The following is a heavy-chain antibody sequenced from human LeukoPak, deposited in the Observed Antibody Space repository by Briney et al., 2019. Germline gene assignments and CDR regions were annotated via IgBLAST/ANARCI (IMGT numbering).Heavy chain of an antibody. CDR3: AKDMVRGYYFDC. D-gene: IGHD3-10*01. J-gene: IGHJ4*02. CDR2: ISGSSDAT. CDR1: GFIVSSNY. Sequence: GSLRLSCAASGFIVSSNYMSWVRQAPGKGLEWVSAISGSSDATFYADSVKGRFTVSRDNSKNTLYLQMNSLRAEDTAVYFCAKDMVRGYYFDCWGQGTLITVSS. V-gene: IGHV3-23*01.